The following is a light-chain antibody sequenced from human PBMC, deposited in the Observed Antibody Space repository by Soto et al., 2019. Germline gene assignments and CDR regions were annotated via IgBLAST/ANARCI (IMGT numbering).Light chain of an antibody. CDR2: LNSDGSH. CDR1: SGHSSYA. CDR3: QTWGTGSSWV. Sequence: QAVLTQSPSASASLGASVKLTCTLSSGHSSYAIAWHQQQPEKGPRYLMKLNSDGSHSKGDGIPDRFSGSSSGAERYLTISSLQSEDEADYHCQTWGTGSSWVFGGGTKVTVL. V-gene: IGLV4-69*01. J-gene: IGLJ3*02.